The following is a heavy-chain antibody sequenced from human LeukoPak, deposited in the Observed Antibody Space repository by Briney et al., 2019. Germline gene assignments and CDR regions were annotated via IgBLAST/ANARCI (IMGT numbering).Heavy chain of an antibody. Sequence: PGGSLRFSCAASGFTFSSYSMNWVRQAPGKGLEWVSYISSSSSTIYYADSVKGRITISRDNSKNTLYLQMNSLRAEDTAVYYCASAAGPFDNWGQGTLVTVSS. CDR3: ASAAGPFDN. CDR2: ISSSSSTI. CDR1: GFTFSSYS. J-gene: IGHJ4*02. V-gene: IGHV3-48*01. D-gene: IGHD6-13*01.